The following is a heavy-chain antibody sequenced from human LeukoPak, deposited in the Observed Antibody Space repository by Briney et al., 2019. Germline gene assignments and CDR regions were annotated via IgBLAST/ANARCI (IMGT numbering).Heavy chain of an antibody. CDR3: AREFIVVVPAAMTKGNWFDP. J-gene: IGHJ5*02. CDR2: INSDGSST. CDR1: GFTFSSYW. D-gene: IGHD2-2*01. Sequence: PGGSLRFSCAASGFTFSSYWMHWVRQAPGKGLVWVSRINSDGSSTSYADSVKGRFTISRDNAKNTLYLQMNSLRAEDTAVYYCAREFIVVVPAAMTKGNWFDPWGQGTLVTVSS. V-gene: IGHV3-74*01.